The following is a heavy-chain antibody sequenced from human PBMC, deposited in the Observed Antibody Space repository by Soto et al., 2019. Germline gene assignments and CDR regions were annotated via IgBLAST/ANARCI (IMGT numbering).Heavy chain of an antibody. CDR1: GFTFCDYG. Sequence: QVQLVESGGDVVQPGRSLRLSCAASGFTFCDYGVQWVRQAPGKGLECVTVVAYDGSNKYYADSVRGRFTISRDNSKNTVHLEMNSLRAEDTAVYYCARRSLSDSFDIWGQGTMVTVAS. CDR2: VAYDGSNK. J-gene: IGHJ3*02. CDR3: ARRSLSDSFDI. V-gene: IGHV3-30*03.